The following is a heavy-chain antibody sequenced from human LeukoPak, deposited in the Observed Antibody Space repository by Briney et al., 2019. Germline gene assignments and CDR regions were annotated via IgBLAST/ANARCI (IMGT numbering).Heavy chain of an antibody. Sequence: GGSLRLSCAASGFTFSSYGMHWVRQAPGKGLEWVALIWYDGSNKHYADSVKGRFTISRDNSKNTLFLQMNSLRAEDTALYYCATGYVTKGYFDSWGQGTLVTVSS. D-gene: IGHD3-16*01. CDR1: GFTFSSYG. CDR2: IWYDGSNK. J-gene: IGHJ4*02. V-gene: IGHV3-33*01. CDR3: ATGYVTKGYFDS.